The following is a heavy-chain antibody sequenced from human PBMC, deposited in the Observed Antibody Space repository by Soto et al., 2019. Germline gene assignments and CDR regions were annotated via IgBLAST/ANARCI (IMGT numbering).Heavy chain of an antibody. CDR2: ISSSGSNI. CDR3: PRPCAYCSGGGPGHWFDP. J-gene: IGHJ5*02. Sequence: QVHLVESGGGLVNPGGSLRLSCAASGFTFSDYSMSWMRQAPGKGLEWVSYISSSGSNIYYADSVKGRFTISRDTPENPLFLQLNSLRAGDTAVYYCPRPCAYCSGGGPGHWFDPWGQGVLVTVSS. CDR1: GFTFSDYS. D-gene: IGHD2-15*01. V-gene: IGHV3-11*01.